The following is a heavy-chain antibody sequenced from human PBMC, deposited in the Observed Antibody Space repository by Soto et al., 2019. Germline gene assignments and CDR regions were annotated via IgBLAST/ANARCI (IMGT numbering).Heavy chain of an antibody. CDR3: AKGAPRYYYDSSGYYFYYFDY. CDR2: ISGSGGST. CDR1: GFTFSSYA. D-gene: IGHD3-22*01. V-gene: IGHV3-23*01. J-gene: IGHJ4*02. Sequence: GSLRLSCAASGFTFSSYAMSWVRQAPGKGLEWVSAISGSGGSTYYADSVKGRFTISRDNSKNTLYLQMNSLRAEDTAVYYCAKGAPRYYYDSSGYYFYYFDYWGQGTLVTVSS.